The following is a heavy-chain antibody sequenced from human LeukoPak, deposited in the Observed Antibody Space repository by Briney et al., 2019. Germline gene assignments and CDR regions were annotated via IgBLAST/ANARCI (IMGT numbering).Heavy chain of an antibody. J-gene: IGHJ4*02. CDR2: ISGSGGST. CDR1: GFTFSSYD. D-gene: IGHD6-19*01. V-gene: IGHV3-23*01. CDR3: AKDSYSSGWYTGYFFDY. Sequence: GGSLRLSCAASGFTFSSYDMSWVRQAPGKGLEWVSAISGSGGSTDYADSVKGRFTISRDNSKNTLYLQMNSLRAEGTAVYYCAKDSYSSGWYTGYFFDYWGQGTLVTVSS.